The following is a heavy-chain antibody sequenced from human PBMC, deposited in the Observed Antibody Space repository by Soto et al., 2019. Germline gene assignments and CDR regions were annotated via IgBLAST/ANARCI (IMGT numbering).Heavy chain of an antibody. CDR1: GFDFSTYA. V-gene: IGHV3-23*01. CDR3: AKDWPGTSSVTSDF. CDR2: IINSGATT. D-gene: IGHD4-17*01. Sequence: EVHLLESGGTLVQPGGSLRLSCAASGFDFSTYAMTWVRQAPGKGLEWVSAIINSGATTYYADSVKGRFTISRDNSRNTLYPQMNSLRANDTAMYYCAKDWPGTSSVTSDFWGQGTLVTVSS. J-gene: IGHJ4*02.